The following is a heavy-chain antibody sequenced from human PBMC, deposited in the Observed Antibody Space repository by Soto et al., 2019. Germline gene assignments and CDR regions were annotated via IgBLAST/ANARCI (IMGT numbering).Heavy chain of an antibody. CDR1: GYTFTAYY. V-gene: IGHV1-2*02. Sequence: QAQLVQSGAEVKEPGDSVRVSCEASGYTFTAYYIHWVRQVPGQGLEWMGWINPKFGDTTYAQDFQGRVTMTRDMSISTVYMELSRLTSDDTAIYYCARNMDYYYGPGSGNGHGVWGQGTTVTVFS. CDR2: INPKFGDT. D-gene: IGHD3-10*01. CDR3: ARNMDYYYGPGSGNGHGV. J-gene: IGHJ6*02.